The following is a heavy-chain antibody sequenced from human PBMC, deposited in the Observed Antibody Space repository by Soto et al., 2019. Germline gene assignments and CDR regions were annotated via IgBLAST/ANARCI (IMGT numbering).Heavy chain of an antibody. CDR2: ISGDGGST. Sequence: GGSLRLSCAASGFTFDDYAMHWVRQAPGKGLEWVSLISGDGGSTYYADSVKGRFTISRDNSKNSLYLQMNSLRTEDTALYYCAKDTDSSGWLVFDIWGQGTMVTVSS. D-gene: IGHD6-19*01. J-gene: IGHJ3*02. V-gene: IGHV3-43*02. CDR1: GFTFDDYA. CDR3: AKDTDSSGWLVFDI.